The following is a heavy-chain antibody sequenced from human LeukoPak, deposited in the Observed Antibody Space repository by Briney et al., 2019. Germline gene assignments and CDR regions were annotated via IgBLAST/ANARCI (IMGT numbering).Heavy chain of an antibody. V-gene: IGHV4-59*01. CDR2: IYNSGHT. J-gene: IGHJ1*01. Sequence: PSETLSLACTVSGGSISNYYWSWIRQPPGKGLEWIGYIYNSGHTNYNPSLKSRVTISEDTSENQLSLKLSSVTAADTAVYYCARAAVTTSRYFQHWGQGTLVTVSS. D-gene: IGHD4-17*01. CDR1: GGSISNYY. CDR3: ARAAVTTSRYFQH.